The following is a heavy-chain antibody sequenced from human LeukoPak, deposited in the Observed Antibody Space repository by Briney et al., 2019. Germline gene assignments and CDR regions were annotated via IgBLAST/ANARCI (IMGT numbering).Heavy chain of an antibody. V-gene: IGHV3-30*02. CDR3: AKGGSSWEAQFDY. D-gene: IGHD6-13*01. Sequence: PGGSLRLSCAPLGFAFSSYGMHWVRQAPGKGLEWVSFISSDGSKEHYADSVKGRFTISRDNSKKTLYLQMNSLRVEDTAVYYCAKGGSSWEAQFDYWGQGTLVTVSS. CDR2: ISSDGSKE. CDR1: GFAFSSYG. J-gene: IGHJ4*02.